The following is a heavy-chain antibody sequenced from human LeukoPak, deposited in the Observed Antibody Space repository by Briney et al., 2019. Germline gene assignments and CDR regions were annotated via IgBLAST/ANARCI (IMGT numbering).Heavy chain of an antibody. CDR1: GFTFSSYA. CDR3: ANGPMATIDY. J-gene: IGHJ4*02. Sequence: GGSLRLSCAASGFTFSSYAMSWVRQAPGKGLEWVSAISGSGGSTYYADSVKGRFTISRDNSKNTLCLQMNSLRAEDTAVYYCANGPMATIDYWGQGTLVTVSS. V-gene: IGHV3-23*01. D-gene: IGHD5-24*01. CDR2: ISGSGGST.